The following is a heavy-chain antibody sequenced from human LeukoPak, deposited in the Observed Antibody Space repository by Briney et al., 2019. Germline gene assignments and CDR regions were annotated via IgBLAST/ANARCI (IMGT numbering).Heavy chain of an antibody. Sequence: SETLSLTCAVYGGPFSTYYWSWIRQPPGKGLEWIGEINHSGSTNYNPSLKSRVTISVDTSKNQFSLKLSSVTAADTAVYYCARVIAARPVPNAFDIWGQGTMVTVSS. J-gene: IGHJ3*02. CDR3: ARVIAARPVPNAFDI. V-gene: IGHV4-34*01. CDR1: GGPFSTYY. D-gene: IGHD6-6*01. CDR2: INHSGST.